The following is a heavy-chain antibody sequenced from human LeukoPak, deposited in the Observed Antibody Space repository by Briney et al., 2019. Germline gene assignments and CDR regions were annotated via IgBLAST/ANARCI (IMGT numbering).Heavy chain of an antibody. V-gene: IGHV4-30-2*01. J-gene: IGHJ2*01. CDR3: ARGDYGDYGYFDL. CDR2: IYHSGRT. D-gene: IGHD4-17*01. Sequence: PSETLSLTCAVSGGSISSGGYSWSWIRQPPGKGLEWIGYIYHSGRTYYNPSLKSRVTISVDRSKNQFSLKLSSVTAADTAVYYCARGDYGDYGYFDLWGRGTLVTVSS. CDR1: GGSISSGGYS.